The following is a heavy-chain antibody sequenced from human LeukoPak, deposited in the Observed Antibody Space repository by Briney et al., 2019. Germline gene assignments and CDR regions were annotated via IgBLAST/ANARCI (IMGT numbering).Heavy chain of an antibody. D-gene: IGHD3-22*01. J-gene: IGHJ6*02. Sequence: GGSLRLSCAASGFTFDDYGMSWVRQAPGKGLEWVSGINWNGGSRGYADSVKGRFTISRDNAKNSLYLQMNSLRAEDTAVYYCARDSDYYDSSGYNRDYYYGLDVWGQGTTVTVSS. CDR2: INWNGGSR. CDR1: GFTFDDYG. V-gene: IGHV3-20*04. CDR3: ARDSDYYDSSGYNRDYYYGLDV.